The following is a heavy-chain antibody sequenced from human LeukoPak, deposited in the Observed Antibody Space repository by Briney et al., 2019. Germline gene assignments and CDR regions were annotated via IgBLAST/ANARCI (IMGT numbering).Heavy chain of an antibody. CDR2: ISGSGGST. CDR1: GFTFSSYA. D-gene: IGHD3-3*01. Sequence: GGSLRLSCAASGFTFSSYAMSWVRQAPGKGLEWVSAISGSGGSTYYADSVKGRSTISRDNSKNTLYLQMNSLRAEDTAVYYCAKRQRFLEWLLEGFDYWGQGTLVTVSS. CDR3: AKRQRFLEWLLEGFDY. J-gene: IGHJ4*02. V-gene: IGHV3-23*01.